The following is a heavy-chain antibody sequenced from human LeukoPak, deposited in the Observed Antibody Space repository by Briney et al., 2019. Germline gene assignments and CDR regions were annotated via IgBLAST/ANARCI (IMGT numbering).Heavy chain of an antibody. V-gene: IGHV4-59*08. Sequence: PSETLSLTCTGSGDSISSYYWSWIRQPPGKGLEWIGYIYYSGSTNYNPSLKSRVSISVDTSKKQLSLKLSSVTAADTAVYYCARHYDSSGYHLSPFDFWGRGILVTVS. CDR1: GDSISSYY. CDR3: ARHYDSSGYHLSPFDF. CDR2: IYYSGST. D-gene: IGHD3-22*01. J-gene: IGHJ4*02.